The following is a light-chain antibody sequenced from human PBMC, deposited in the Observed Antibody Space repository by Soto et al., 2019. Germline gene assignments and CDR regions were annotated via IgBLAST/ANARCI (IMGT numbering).Light chain of an antibody. CDR2: GAS. CDR3: QHRGEWPRN. V-gene: IGKV3-11*01. Sequence: EIVLTQSPATLSLSPGERATLSCRASQSVSNYLAWYQQKPGQAPRLLIYGASNRATGIPARFTGSGSGTDFTLTISSLGPEDFAVYYCQHRGEWPRNFGQGTKLEIK. J-gene: IGKJ2*01. CDR1: QSVSNY.